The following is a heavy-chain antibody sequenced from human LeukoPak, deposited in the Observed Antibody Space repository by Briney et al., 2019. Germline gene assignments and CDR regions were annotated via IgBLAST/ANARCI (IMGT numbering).Heavy chain of an antibody. Sequence: SETLSLTCTVSGGSISSSSYYWGWIRQPPGTGLEWIGSIYYSGSTNYNPSLKSRVTMSVDTSKNQFSLKLSSVTAADTAVYYCARDALIAAAGNNWFDPWGRGTLVTVSS. CDR1: GGSISSSSYY. D-gene: IGHD6-13*01. V-gene: IGHV4-39*07. J-gene: IGHJ5*02. CDR3: ARDALIAAAGNNWFDP. CDR2: IYYSGST.